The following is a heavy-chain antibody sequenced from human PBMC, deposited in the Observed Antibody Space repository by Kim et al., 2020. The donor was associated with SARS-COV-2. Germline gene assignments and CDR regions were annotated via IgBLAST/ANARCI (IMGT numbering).Heavy chain of an antibody. J-gene: IGHJ4*02. CDR2: IKGDGRST. D-gene: IGHD3-16*01. CDR1: GFTFSRYW. CDR3: ARGGGASVDY. Sequence: GGSRRLSCAASGFTFSRYWMHWVRQAPGKGMVWVSHIKGDGRSTSYADSVKGRFTISRDNAKNTLYLQMNSLRAEDTAVYYCARGGGASVDYWGKGTLV. V-gene: IGHV3-74*01.